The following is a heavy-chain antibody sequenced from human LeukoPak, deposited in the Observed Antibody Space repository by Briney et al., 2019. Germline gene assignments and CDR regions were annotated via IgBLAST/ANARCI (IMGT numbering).Heavy chain of an antibody. CDR2: ISTSSRYI. V-gene: IGHV3-21*06. CDR1: GFTLSTFD. J-gene: IGHJ5*02. Sequence: GGSLRLSCAASGFTLSTFDMNWVRQAPGKGLEWVSSISTSSRYIYYRDSVKGRFTISRDDAKNSLYLQTNSLTVEDTAVYYCARADCSGSTCYLRHSWFDPWGQGTLVTVSS. D-gene: IGHD2-2*01. CDR3: ARADCSGSTCYLRHSWFDP.